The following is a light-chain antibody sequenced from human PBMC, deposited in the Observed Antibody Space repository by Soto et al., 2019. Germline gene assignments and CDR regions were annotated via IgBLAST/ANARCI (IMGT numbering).Light chain of an antibody. CDR2: LGS. V-gene: IGKV2-28*01. J-gene: IGKJ1*01. CDR3: MQARQTPRT. CDR1: QSLLHGDGYIY. Sequence: DIVMTQSPLSLPVTPGEPVSISCRSSQSLLHGDGYIYLDWYLQKPGQSPQVLIYLGSNRASGVPDRFSGSGSGTDFTLQTRRVDAESVGLYYCMQARQTPRTFAQGTKVVIK.